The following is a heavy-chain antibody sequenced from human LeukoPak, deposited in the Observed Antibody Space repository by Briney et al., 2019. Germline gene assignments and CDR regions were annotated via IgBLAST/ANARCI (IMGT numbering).Heavy chain of an antibody. D-gene: IGHD7-27*01. CDR2: ISSNGGST. CDR3: ARDANWGSPLYYCDY. J-gene: IGHJ4*02. V-gene: IGHV3-64*01. CDR1: GFTFISYA. Sequence: GGSLRLSCAASGFTFISYAVHWVRQAPGKGLEYVSAISSNGGSTYYANSVKGRFTISRDNSKNTLYLQMGSLRAEDMAVHYCARDANWGSPLYYCDYLGQGTQVTVSS.